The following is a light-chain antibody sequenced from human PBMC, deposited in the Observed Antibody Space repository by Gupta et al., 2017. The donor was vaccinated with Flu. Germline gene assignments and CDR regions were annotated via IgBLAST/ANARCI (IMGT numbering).Light chain of an antibody. V-gene: IGLV2-14*01. CDR2: EVS. CDR3: SSYTSSITYV. CDR1: SSDVGGYNY. J-gene: IGLJ1*01. Sequence: QPALTQPASVSGSPGPSVTISCTGTSSDVGGYNYVSWYQQHPGKAPKLIIYEVSNRPSGISSRFSGSKSDNTASLTISGLQTEDEADYYCSSYTSSITYVFGTGTTVTVL.